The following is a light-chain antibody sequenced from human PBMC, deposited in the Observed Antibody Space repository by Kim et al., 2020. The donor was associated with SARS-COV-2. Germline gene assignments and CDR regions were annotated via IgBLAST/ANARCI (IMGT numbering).Light chain of an antibody. Sequence: SFPPGQSARLTCSGVKVCDKYACWYQQKPGQPPVLVFYQVSKRPAGFPRRFPCANAGNTATLIFSGPQAMDEAYYYCQAWDSSTAVFGGGTQLTVL. V-gene: IGLV3-1*01. J-gene: IGLJ3*02. CDR3: QAWDSSTAV. CDR2: QVS. CDR1: KVCDKY.